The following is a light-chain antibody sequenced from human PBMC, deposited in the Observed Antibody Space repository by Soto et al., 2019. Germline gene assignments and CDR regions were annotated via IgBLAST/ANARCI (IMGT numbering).Light chain of an antibody. V-gene: IGKV3-15*01. CDR2: GAS. CDR1: QSVSSN. CDR3: QQYNNWPPWT. J-gene: IGKJ1*01. Sequence: EIVMSHSPATLSVSPGERATLSCRASQSVSSNLAWYQQKPGQAPRLLIYGASTRATGIPVRFSGSGSGTEFTLTISSLQSEDFAVYYRQQYNNWPPWTFGHGTKVDI.